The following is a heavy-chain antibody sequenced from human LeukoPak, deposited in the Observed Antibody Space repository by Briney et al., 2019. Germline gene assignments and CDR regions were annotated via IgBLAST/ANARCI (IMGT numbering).Heavy chain of an antibody. CDR3: ARDSSPWYYYDRSGSNGFDP. D-gene: IGHD3-22*01. CDR1: GFTFSSYA. Sequence: GGSLRLSRAASGFTFSSYAIHWVRQAPGKGLEWVAVIAYDGINKYYADSVKGRFTISRDNSKNTLYLQMNSLRAEDTAVYYCARDSSPWYYYDRSGSNGFDPWGQGTLVTVSS. CDR2: IAYDGINK. J-gene: IGHJ5*02. V-gene: IGHV3-30-3*01.